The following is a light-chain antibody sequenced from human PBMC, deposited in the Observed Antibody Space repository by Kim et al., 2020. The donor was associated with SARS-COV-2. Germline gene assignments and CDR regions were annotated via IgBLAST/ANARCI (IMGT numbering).Light chain of an antibody. CDR2: DAS. J-gene: IGKJ2*01. CDR3: QQYNNYSGT. V-gene: IGKV1-5*01. Sequence: ASVGDRITIPCRASQTIRRGWLAWYQQKPGKAPSLLIYDASTLQSGVPSRFSGGGSGTEFTLTINNLQPDDFATYYCQQYNNYSGTFGQGTKLEI. CDR1: QTIRRGW.